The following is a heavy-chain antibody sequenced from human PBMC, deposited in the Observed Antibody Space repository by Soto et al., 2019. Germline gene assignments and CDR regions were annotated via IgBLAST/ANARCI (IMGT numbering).Heavy chain of an antibody. D-gene: IGHD2-15*01. V-gene: IGHV3-53*01. J-gene: IGHJ5*02. Sequence: GGSLRLSCAASGFTVSRRYMTWVRQAPGKGLEWVAVIFSGGTTLYADSVKGRFTISRDNSKNTLYLQLNSLRAEDTAVYYCAKAARSVGWFDPWGLGTLVTVSS. CDR2: IFSGGTT. CDR1: GFTVSRRY. CDR3: AKAARSVGWFDP.